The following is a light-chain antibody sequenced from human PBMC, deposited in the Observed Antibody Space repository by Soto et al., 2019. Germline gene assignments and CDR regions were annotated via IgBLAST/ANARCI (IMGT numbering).Light chain of an antibody. CDR1: QSVGSN. Sequence: IVMTQSPATLSVSPGERVTLSCRASQSVGSNLAWYQQKPGQAPRLLIYGASTRATGIPARFSGSESGTEFTLTISSLQSEDFAVYYCQQYNNWPRTFGQGTKV. CDR2: GAS. V-gene: IGKV3-15*01. CDR3: QQYNNWPRT. J-gene: IGKJ1*01.